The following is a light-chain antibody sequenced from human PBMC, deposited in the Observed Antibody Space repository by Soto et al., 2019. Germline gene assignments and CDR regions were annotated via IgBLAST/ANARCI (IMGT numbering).Light chain of an antibody. CDR1: SSNIGSNY. J-gene: IGLJ2*01. CDR2: RNN. Sequence: QPVLTQPPSASGTPGQRVTISCSGSSSNIGSNYVYWYQQLPGTAPKLLIYRNNQRPSGVPDRFSGSKSGTSASLAISGLRSEGEADYYCAAWDGSLSGVVFGGGTKVTVL. CDR3: AAWDGSLSGVV. V-gene: IGLV1-47*01.